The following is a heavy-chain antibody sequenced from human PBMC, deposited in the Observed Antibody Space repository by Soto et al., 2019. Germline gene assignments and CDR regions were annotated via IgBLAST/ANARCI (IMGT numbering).Heavy chain of an antibody. D-gene: IGHD3-10*01. CDR1: GGSFSGYQ. V-gene: IGHV4-34*01. CDR2: INDSGNI. Sequence: QVQLQQWGAGLLKPSETLSLTCAVYGGSFSGYQWSWIRQTPGQGLEWIGEINDSGNINFNPSLKSLVSIVLAKTKKQISLKLSSVTAADSAVYYCARGLILWFGDLSRRGGYYYYMDVWCKGTTVTVSS. J-gene: IGHJ6*03. CDR3: ARGLILWFGDLSRRGGYYYYMDV.